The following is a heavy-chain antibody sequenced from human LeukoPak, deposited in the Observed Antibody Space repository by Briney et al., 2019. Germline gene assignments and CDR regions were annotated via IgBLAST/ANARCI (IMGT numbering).Heavy chain of an antibody. V-gene: IGHV3-74*01. D-gene: IGHD3-9*01. J-gene: IGHJ6*02. Sequence: GGSLRLSCAASGFTFSSYWMHWVRQAPGKGLVWVSRINSDGSSTSYADSVKGRFTISRDNAKNTLYLQMNSLGAEDTAVYYCARGSYDILTGPGPTSGMDVWGQGTTVTVSS. CDR1: GFTFSSYW. CDR3: ARGSYDILTGPGPTSGMDV. CDR2: INSDGSST.